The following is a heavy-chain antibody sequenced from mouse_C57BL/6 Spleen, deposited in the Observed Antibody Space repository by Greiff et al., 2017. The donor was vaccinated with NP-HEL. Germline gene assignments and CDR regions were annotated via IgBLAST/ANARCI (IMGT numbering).Heavy chain of an antibody. V-gene: IGHV5-17*01. J-gene: IGHJ3*01. CDR2: ISSGSSTI. D-gene: IGHD2-4*01. Sequence: EVKLMESGGGLVKPGGSLKLSCAASGFTFSDYGMHWVRQAPEKGLEWVAYISSGSSTIYYADTVKGRFTISRDNAKNTLFLQMTSLRSEDTAMYYCARHDYVGWGQGTLVTVSA. CDR1: GFTFSDYG. CDR3: ARHDYVG.